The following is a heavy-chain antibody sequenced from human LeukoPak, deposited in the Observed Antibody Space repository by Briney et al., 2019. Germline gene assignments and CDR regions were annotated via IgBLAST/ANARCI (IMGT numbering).Heavy chain of an antibody. CDR1: GFTFSSYG. V-gene: IGHV3-23*01. J-gene: IGHJ4*02. CDR2: ISGSGGST. D-gene: IGHD3-16*01. Sequence: PGGSLRLSCAASGFTFSSYGMSWVRQAPGKGLEWVSAISGSGGSTYYADSVKGRFTISRDNSKNTLYLQMNSLRAEDTAVYYCARVGGGSVSAFDYWGQGTLVTVSS. CDR3: ARVGGGSVSAFDY.